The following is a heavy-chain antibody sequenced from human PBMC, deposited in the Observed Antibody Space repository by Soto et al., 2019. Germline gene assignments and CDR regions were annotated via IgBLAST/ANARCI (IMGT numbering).Heavy chain of an antibody. V-gene: IGHV3-30-3*01. Sequence: QVQLVESGGGVVQPGRSLRLSCAASGFTFSSYAMHWVRQAPGKGLEWVAVISYDGSNKYYADSVKGRFTISRDNSKNTLYLQMNSLRAEVTAVYYCAREGLNWNDNWYFDLWGRGTLVTVSS. CDR2: ISYDGSNK. CDR1: GFTFSSYA. J-gene: IGHJ2*01. CDR3: AREGLNWNDNWYFDL. D-gene: IGHD1-1*01.